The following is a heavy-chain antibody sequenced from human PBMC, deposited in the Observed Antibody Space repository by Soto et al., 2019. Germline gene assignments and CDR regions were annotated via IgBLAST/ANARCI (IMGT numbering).Heavy chain of an antibody. CDR2: IYYSGST. CDR1: GGSVSSGSYY. CDR3: ARMGFWDRRKKGFDY. J-gene: IGHJ4*02. Sequence: PSETLSLTCTVSGGSVSSGSYYWSWIRQPPGKGLEWIGYIYYSGSTNYNPSLKSRVTISVDMSKNQFSLKLSSVTAADTAVYYCARMGFWDRRKKGFDYWGQGTLVTVSS. V-gene: IGHV4-61*01. D-gene: IGHD3-16*01.